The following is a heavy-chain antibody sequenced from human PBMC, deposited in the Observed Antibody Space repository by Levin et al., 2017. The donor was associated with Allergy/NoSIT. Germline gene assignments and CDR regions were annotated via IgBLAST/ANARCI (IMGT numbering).Heavy chain of an antibody. D-gene: IGHD4-17*01. CDR1: GFTFSLYD. J-gene: IGHJ4*02. CDR3: ARLAVTNTNY. CDR2: ISSSGTTI. V-gene: IGHV3-48*02. Sequence: GGSLRLSCVVSGFTFSLYDMHWVRQAPGKGLEWLSSISSSGTTIYYADSVKDRFTISRDNAKNSLYLQMNSLRDEDTALYYCARLAVTNTNYWGQGTLVTVSS.